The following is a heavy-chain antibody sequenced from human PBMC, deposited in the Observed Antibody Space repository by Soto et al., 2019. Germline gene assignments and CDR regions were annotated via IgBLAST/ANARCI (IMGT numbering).Heavy chain of an antibody. Sequence: EVQLLESGGGLVQPGGSLRLSCAASGFTFSNYAMTWVRQAPGKGLEWVSGVSDSGRSTYYADSVKGRFTISRDNSKHMLYLQMNSLRGDDTAVYYCAQRGGSGYYGAFDYWGQGALVNVSS. CDR2: VSDSGRST. J-gene: IGHJ4*02. V-gene: IGHV3-23*01. CDR1: GFTFSNYA. D-gene: IGHD3-22*01. CDR3: AQRGGSGYYGAFDY.